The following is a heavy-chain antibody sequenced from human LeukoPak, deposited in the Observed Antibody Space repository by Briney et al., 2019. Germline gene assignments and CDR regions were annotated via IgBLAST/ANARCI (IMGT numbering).Heavy chain of an antibody. CDR1: GGSFSGYY. V-gene: IGHV4-34*01. J-gene: IGHJ4*02. CDR3: ARDGNAAAGFDY. Sequence: SETLSLTCAVYGGSFSGYYWSWIRQPPGKGLEWIGEINHSGSTNYNPSLKSRVTISVDTSKNQFSLKLSSVTAADTGVYYCARDGNAAAGFDYWGQGTLVTVSS. CDR2: INHSGST. D-gene: IGHD6-13*01.